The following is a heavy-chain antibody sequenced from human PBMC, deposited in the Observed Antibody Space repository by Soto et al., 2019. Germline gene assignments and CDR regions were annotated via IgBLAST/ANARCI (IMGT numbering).Heavy chain of an antibody. CDR1: GGSISSGGYY. Sequence: QVQLQESGPGLVKPSQTLSLTCTVSGGSISSGGYYWNWIRQHPGKGLEWIGYIYCIVSTYYNPSLTSRVTISLDTSKNQFSLKLSSVTAADTAVYYCARSVFPWGQRTLVTISS. CDR2: IYCIVST. J-gene: IGHJ5*02. V-gene: IGHV4-31*03. CDR3: ARSVFP.